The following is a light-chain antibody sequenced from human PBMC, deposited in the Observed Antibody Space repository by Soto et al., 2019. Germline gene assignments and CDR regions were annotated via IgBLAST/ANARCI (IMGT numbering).Light chain of an antibody. CDR1: QGIGST. Sequence: EIVMTQSPAALSVSPGEGATLSCRASQGIGSTLAWYQQKPGQTPRLLIYDASTRAAGVPARFSGSGSGTDFTLTISSLEPEDFAVYYCQQRSNWPPALTFGGGTKVDIK. V-gene: IGKV3-11*01. J-gene: IGKJ4*01. CDR3: QQRSNWPPALT. CDR2: DAS.